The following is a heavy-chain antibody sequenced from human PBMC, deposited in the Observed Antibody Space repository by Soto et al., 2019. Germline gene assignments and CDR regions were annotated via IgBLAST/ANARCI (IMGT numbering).Heavy chain of an antibody. J-gene: IGHJ4*02. CDR3: ARQQYSSSWHHQPPDY. Sequence: GESLKISCNGSGYSFTSYWIGWVRQMPGKGLEWMRIIYPGDSDTRYSPSFQGQVTISADKAISTAYLQWSSLKTSDTAMYYCARQQYSSSWHHQPPDYWGQGTLVTVSS. V-gene: IGHV5-51*01. D-gene: IGHD6-13*01. CDR2: IYPGDSDT. CDR1: GYSFTSYW.